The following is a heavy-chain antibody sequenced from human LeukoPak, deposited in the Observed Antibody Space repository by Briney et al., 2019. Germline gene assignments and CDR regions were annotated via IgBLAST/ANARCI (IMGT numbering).Heavy chain of an antibody. CDR3: ARGGYGDYAFDI. V-gene: IGHV3-33*01. J-gene: IGHJ3*02. Sequence: GRSLRLSCAASGFTFGSYGMHWVRQAPGKGLEWVAVIWYDGSNKYYADSVKGRFTISRDNSKNTLYLQMNSLRAEDTAVYYCARGGYGDYAFDIWGQGTMVTVSS. CDR2: IWYDGSNK. D-gene: IGHD4-17*01. CDR1: GFTFGSYG.